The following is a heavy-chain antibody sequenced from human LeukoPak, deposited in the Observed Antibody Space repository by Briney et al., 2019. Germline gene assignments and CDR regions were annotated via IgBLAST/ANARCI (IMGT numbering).Heavy chain of an antibody. V-gene: IGHV3-23*01. CDR1: GFTFRSYA. CDR2: MSGEGTT. CDR3: AREWDQGYYDSSGYWLSYGMDV. D-gene: IGHD3-22*01. J-gene: IGHJ6*02. Sequence: GGSLRLSCAASGFTFRSYALTWVRQGPGRGLEWVSSMSGEGTTYYADSVKGRFTISRDNSKNTLYLQMNSLRAEDTAVYYCAREWDQGYYDSSGYWLSYGMDVWGQGTTVTVSS.